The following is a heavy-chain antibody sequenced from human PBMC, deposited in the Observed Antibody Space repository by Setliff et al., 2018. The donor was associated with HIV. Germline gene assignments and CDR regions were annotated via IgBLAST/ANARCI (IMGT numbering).Heavy chain of an antibody. CDR2: IIPIFGTA. V-gene: IGHV1-69*05. Sequence: SVKVSCKASGGTFSSYAISWVRQAPGQGLEWMGGIIPIFGTANYAQKFQGRVTITTGESTSTAYMELSSLRSEDTAVYYCAISIPPDAFDIWGKGPMVTVSS. CDR3: AISIPPDAFDI. CDR1: GGTFSSYA. J-gene: IGHJ3*02.